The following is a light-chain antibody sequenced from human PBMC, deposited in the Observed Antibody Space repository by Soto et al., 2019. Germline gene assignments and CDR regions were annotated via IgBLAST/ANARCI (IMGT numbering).Light chain of an antibody. J-gene: IGKJ5*01. CDR2: DTS. V-gene: IGKV3-11*01. CDR3: QQRNSWPPTFT. CDR1: QSVGSF. Sequence: EIVWTQSPGTLSLSPGERATLSCRASQSVGSFLAWYQQKPGQAPRLLIYDTSIRATGIPARFSGSGSGTDFTLTISSLEPEDFAVYYCQQRNSWPPTFTFGQGTRLEI.